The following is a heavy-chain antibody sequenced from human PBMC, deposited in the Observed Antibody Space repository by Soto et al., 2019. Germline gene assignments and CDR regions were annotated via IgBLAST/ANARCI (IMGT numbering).Heavy chain of an antibody. J-gene: IGHJ4*02. CDR1: GYTFTDDY. CDR3: ARDRWGFDY. D-gene: IGHD3-16*01. CDR2: IIPKSGAT. Sequence: AAVKVSCKASGYTFTDDYIQWVRRAPGQGLEWMGWIIPKSGATYYAPKFQGRVTMTRDTPITTAYMDLSSLISDDTAVYFCARDRWGFDYHRQLTLVTV. V-gene: IGHV1-2*02.